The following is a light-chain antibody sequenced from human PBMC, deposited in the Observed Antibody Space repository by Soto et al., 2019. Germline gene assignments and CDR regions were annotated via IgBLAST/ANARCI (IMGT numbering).Light chain of an antibody. J-gene: IGLJ1*01. Sequence: QSVLTQPPSVSGAPGQRVTISCTGSSSNIGATYDVQWYQQLPGTAPKLLIYGNSNRPSGVPDRFSGSKSGTSASLAIPGLQADDEADYYCQSYDRSLSAHYVFGTGTKLTVL. CDR1: SSNIGATYD. CDR3: QSYDRSLSAHYV. CDR2: GNS. V-gene: IGLV1-40*01.